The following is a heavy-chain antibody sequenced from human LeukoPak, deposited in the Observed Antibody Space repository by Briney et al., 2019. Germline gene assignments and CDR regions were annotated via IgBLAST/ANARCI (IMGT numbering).Heavy chain of an antibody. V-gene: IGHV3-23*01. Sequence: PGGSLRLSCAASGFTFSSYAMSWVRQAPGKGLEWVSAISGSGGSTYYADSVKGRFTISRDNSKNTLYLQMNSLRAEDTAVYYCAKSNRITMMVVVITAFDYWGQGTLVTVSS. CDR2: ISGSGGST. CDR3: AKSNRITMMVVVITAFDY. D-gene: IGHD3-22*01. J-gene: IGHJ4*02. CDR1: GFTFSSYA.